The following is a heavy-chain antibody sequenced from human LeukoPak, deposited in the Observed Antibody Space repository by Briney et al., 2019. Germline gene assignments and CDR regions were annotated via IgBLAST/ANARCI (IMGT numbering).Heavy chain of an antibody. CDR1: GFTFSGHY. CDR2: ITPDGNAA. D-gene: IGHD2-15*01. Sequence: PGGSLRLSCVASGFTFSGHYMHWVRQVPGKGLMAVSRITPDGNAAAYADSVKGRFTISRDNAKNTLYLEMNSLTAEDTALYHCTRSGYSNGYDYWGQGTLVTVSS. V-gene: IGHV3-74*03. J-gene: IGHJ4*02. CDR3: TRSGYSNGYDY.